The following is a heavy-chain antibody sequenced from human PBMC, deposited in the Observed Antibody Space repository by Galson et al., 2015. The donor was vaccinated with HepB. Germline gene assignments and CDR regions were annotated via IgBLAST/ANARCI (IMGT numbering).Heavy chain of an antibody. J-gene: IGHJ4*02. CDR1: GFTFSSYG. D-gene: IGHD3-16*01. V-gene: IGHV3-30*03. Sequence: SLRLSCAASGFTFSSYGMHWVRQAPGKGLEWVAVISYDGSNKYYADSVKGRFTISRDNSKNTLYLQMNSLRAEDTAVYYCASERDLGDWGQGTLVTVSS. CDR3: ASERDLGD. CDR2: ISYDGSNK.